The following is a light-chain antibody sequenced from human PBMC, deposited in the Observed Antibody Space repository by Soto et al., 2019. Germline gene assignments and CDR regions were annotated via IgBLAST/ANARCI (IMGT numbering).Light chain of an antibody. CDR3: GAWDSSLSAGGVV. CDR2: DNN. J-gene: IGLJ2*01. Sequence: QSVLTQPPSVSAAPGQKVTISCSGSSSNIGSNYVSWYQQLPGTAPKLLIYDNNKRPSGIPDRFSASKSGTSATLGITGLQTGDEADYYCGAWDSSLSAGGVVFGGGTKVTVL. CDR1: SSNIGSNY. V-gene: IGLV1-51*01.